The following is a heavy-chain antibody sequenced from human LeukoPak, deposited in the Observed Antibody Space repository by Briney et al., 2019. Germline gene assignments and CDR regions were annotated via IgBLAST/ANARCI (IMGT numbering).Heavy chain of an antibody. V-gene: IGHV3-23*01. D-gene: IGHD2-15*01. CDR1: GFPFSSHA. J-gene: IGHJ5*02. CDR2: ISNGKT. CDR3: VREAGYCAPVCVKTNWFDP. Sequence: GGSLRLSCAASGFPFSSHAMSWVRQPPGKGLEWVAAISNGKTYYADSVRGRFAISRDDSTNTVYLHMNSLRDKDTALYHCVREAGYCAPVCVKTNWFDPWGQGTLVTVS.